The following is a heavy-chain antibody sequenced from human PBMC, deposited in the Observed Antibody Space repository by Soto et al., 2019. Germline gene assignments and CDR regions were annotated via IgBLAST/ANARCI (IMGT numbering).Heavy chain of an antibody. D-gene: IGHD6-6*01. Sequence: TLSLSFIVSVDSITSAHYFWTWIRQSPGKGLEWMGYIFHSGTTYYNPSLKSRLLISIDNSKNQFSLTLTSVTAADSALYFCARERDLHKARNDFWGPGTLVTVSS. CDR1: VDSITSAHYF. V-gene: IGHV4-30-4*01. CDR3: ARERDLHKARNDF. CDR2: IFHSGTT. J-gene: IGHJ4*02.